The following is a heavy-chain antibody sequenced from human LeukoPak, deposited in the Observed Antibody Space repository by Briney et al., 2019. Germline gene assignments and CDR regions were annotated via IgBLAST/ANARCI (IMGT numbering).Heavy chain of an antibody. CDR3: AHRRLPGYYFDY. V-gene: IGHV2-5*01. CDR1: GFSLSTSGVG. CDR2: IYWNDDK. J-gene: IGHJ4*02. Sequence: SGPTLVKPTQTLTLTCTFSGFSLSTSGVGVGWIRQPPGKALEWLALIYWNDDKRYSPSLKSRLTITKDTSKNQVVLTMTNMDPVDTATYYCAHRRLPGYYFDYWGQGTLVTVSS.